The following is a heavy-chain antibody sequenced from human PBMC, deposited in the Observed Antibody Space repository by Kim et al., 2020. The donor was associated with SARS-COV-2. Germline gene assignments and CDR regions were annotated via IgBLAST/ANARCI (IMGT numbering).Heavy chain of an antibody. D-gene: IGHD4-17*01. CDR3: ARYGMTTVTTSNFDY. V-gene: IGHV4-39*07. Sequence: SETLSLTCTVSGGSISSSSYYWGWIRQPPGKGLEWIGSIYYSGSTYYNPSLKSRVTISVDTSKNQFSLKLSSVTAADTAVYYCARYGMTTVTTSNFDYWGQGTLVTVSS. CDR2: IYYSGST. CDR1: GGSISSSSYY. J-gene: IGHJ4*02.